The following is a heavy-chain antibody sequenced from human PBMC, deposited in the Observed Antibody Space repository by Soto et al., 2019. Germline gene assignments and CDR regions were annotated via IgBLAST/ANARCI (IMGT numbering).Heavy chain of an antibody. J-gene: IGHJ4*02. Sequence: SSETLSLTCTVSGGSTTSDHWTWIRQPPGKGLEWLGYIFHSLGAKYNPSLGSRGTISLDTSKNQLSLSLRSVTAADTAIYFCVRDLNGSGDYWGQGTLVTVSA. D-gene: IGHD3-10*01. CDR2: IFHSLGA. CDR1: GGSTTSDH. V-gene: IGHV4-59*01. CDR3: VRDLNGSGDY.